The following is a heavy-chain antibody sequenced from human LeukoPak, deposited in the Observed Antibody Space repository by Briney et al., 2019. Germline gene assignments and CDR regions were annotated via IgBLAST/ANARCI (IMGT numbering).Heavy chain of an antibody. CDR1: GFTLSSYA. J-gene: IGHJ4*02. V-gene: IGHV3-23*01. D-gene: IGHD1-7*01. Sequence: GGSLRLSCAASGFTLSSYAMSWVRQAPGKGLEWVSAISGSGDNTYYADSVRGRFTISRDNSKNTVFLQMNSLSAEDTAVYYCAKWWSPTGNYEYWGPGTLVTVSS. CDR3: AKWWSPTGNYEY. CDR2: ISGSGDNT.